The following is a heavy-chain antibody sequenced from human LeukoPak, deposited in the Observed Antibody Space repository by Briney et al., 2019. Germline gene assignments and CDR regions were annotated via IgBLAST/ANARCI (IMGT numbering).Heavy chain of an antibody. CDR2: ISGGGGST. J-gene: IGHJ4*02. CDR3: AKGDAAMDY. D-gene: IGHD5-18*01. CDR1: GFTLSSDA. Sequence: GGSLRLSCATSGFTLSSDAMRWVRQAPGKGLEWVSAISGGGGSTYYADSVKGRFTISRDNSKNTLILQMNSLRAEDTAVYYCAKGDAAMDYWGQGTLVTVSS. V-gene: IGHV3-23*01.